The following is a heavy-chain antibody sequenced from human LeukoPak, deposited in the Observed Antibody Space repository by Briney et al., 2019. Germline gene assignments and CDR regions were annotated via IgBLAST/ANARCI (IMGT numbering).Heavy chain of an antibody. CDR2: ISGSGGST. J-gene: IGHJ4*02. CDR3: AREYYYDSSGYYY. CDR1: GFTFSSYA. V-gene: IGHV3-23*01. D-gene: IGHD3-22*01. Sequence: PGGSLRLSCAASGFTFSSYAMSWVRQAPGKGLEWVSAISGSGGSTYCADSVKGRFTISRDNSKNTLYLQMNSLRAEDTAVYYCAREYYYDSSGYYYWGQGTLVTVSS.